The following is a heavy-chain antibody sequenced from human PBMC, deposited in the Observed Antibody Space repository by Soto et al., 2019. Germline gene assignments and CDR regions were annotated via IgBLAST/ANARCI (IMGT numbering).Heavy chain of an antibody. CDR1: GFTFDDFA. Sequence: EVQLVESGGGLGQPGTSLRLSCAASGFTFDDFAMHWVRQAPGKGLEWVAGINWNSRSIDYADSVKGRFIISRDNAKKSRYLKLNNLRTEDTAFYYCAKDRRAMNWYFDLWGRGTLVVVSS. J-gene: IGHJ2*01. CDR2: INWNSRSI. CDR3: AKDRRAMNWYFDL. V-gene: IGHV3-9*01.